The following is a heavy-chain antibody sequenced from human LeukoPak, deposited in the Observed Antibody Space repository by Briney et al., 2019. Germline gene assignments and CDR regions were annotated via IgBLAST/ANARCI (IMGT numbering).Heavy chain of an antibody. CDR2: ISGSGGST. Sequence: GGSLRLSCAASGFTFSSYAMSWVRQAPGKGLEWVSAISGSGGSTYYADSVKGRFTISRDNSKNTLYLQMNNLRAEDTAVYYCAKDRDSSGYYGYYFDYWGQGTLVTVSS. CDR1: GFTFSSYA. D-gene: IGHD3-22*01. V-gene: IGHV3-23*01. J-gene: IGHJ4*02. CDR3: AKDRDSSGYYGYYFDY.